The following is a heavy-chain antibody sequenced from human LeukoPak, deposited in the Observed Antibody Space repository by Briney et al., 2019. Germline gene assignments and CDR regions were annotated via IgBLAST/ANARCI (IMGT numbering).Heavy chain of an antibody. Sequence: RGSLRLSCAASGFTFSSYGMHWVRQAPGKGLEWVAVIWYDGSNKYYADSVKGRFTISRDNSKNTLYLQMNSLRAEDTAVYYCAREGGGAAAGTRYYFDYWGQGTLVTVSS. CDR2: IWYDGSNK. CDR3: AREGGGAAAGTRYYFDY. V-gene: IGHV3-33*01. J-gene: IGHJ4*02. D-gene: IGHD6-13*01. CDR1: GFTFSSYG.